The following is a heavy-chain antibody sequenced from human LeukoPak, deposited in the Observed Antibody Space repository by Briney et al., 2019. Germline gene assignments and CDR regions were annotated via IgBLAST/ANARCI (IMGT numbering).Heavy chain of an antibody. Sequence: GESLRLSCAASGFTFDDYAMNWVRQVPRRGLEWVSGINWNGRITEYADSVKDRFTNSRQNTKNSLYLYMNNLGGEDTALYFCARGSVQLWLRDTYYYMDVWGKGTTVTVSS. CDR3: ARGSVQLWLRDTYYYMDV. CDR1: GFTFDDYA. J-gene: IGHJ6*03. V-gene: IGHV3-20*04. D-gene: IGHD5-18*01. CDR2: INWNGRIT.